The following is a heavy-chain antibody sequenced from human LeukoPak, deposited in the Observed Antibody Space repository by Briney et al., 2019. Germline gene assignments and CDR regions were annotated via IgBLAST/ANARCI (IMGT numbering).Heavy chain of an antibody. D-gene: IGHD2-2*01. V-gene: IGHV5-51*01. CDR2: IYPGDSDT. J-gene: IGHJ4*02. CDR1: GYSFTSYW. Sequence: GESLKISCKGSGYSFTSYWIGWVRQMPGKGLEWMGVIYPGDSDTRYSPSFQGQVTISADKSISTAYLQWSSLKASDTAMYYCARLPSTRRVVVSAATIDYWGQGTLVTVSS. CDR3: ARLPSTRRVVVSAATIDY.